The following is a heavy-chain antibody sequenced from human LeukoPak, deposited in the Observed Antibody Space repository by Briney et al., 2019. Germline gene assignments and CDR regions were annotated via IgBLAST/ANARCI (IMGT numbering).Heavy chain of an antibody. CDR2: IRYDGSNK. D-gene: IGHD3-22*01. CDR1: GFTFSSYG. CDR3: AKGFYYDSSGYPFFDY. V-gene: IGHV3-30*02. Sequence: GGSPRLSCAASGFTFSSYGMHWVRQAPGKGLEWVAFIRYDGSNKYYADSVKGRFTISRDNSKNTLYLQMNSLRAEDTAVYYCAKGFYYDSSGYPFFDYWGQGTLVTVSS. J-gene: IGHJ4*02.